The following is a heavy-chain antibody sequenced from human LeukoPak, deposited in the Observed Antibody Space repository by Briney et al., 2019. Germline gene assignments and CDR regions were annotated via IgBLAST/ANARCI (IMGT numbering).Heavy chain of an antibody. Sequence: GRSLRLSCAASGFTFSSYAMHWVRQAPGKGLEWVAVISYDESNKNYADSVKGRFTISRDNSKNTLYLQMNSLRGEDTAVYYCARDSTTSGWFISWFDPWGQGTLVTVSS. J-gene: IGHJ5*02. CDR3: ARDSTTSGWFISWFDP. V-gene: IGHV3-30-3*01. CDR2: ISYDESNK. D-gene: IGHD6-19*01. CDR1: GFTFSSYA.